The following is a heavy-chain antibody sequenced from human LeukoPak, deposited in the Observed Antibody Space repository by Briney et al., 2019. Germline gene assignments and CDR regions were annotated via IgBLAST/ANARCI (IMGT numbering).Heavy chain of an antibody. V-gene: IGHV3-23*01. J-gene: IGHJ6*03. CDR2: ITGSGDGT. CDR3: AKDGQYGDYWYSYMDV. CDR1: GFTFSNSP. Sequence: LRLSCAVSGFTFSNSPMSWVRQAPGKGLEWVSAITGSGDGTYYADSVKGRFTISRDNSKNTLYLQMNSLRAEDTAVYYCAKDGQYGDYWYSYMDVWGKGTTVTVSS. D-gene: IGHD4/OR15-4a*01.